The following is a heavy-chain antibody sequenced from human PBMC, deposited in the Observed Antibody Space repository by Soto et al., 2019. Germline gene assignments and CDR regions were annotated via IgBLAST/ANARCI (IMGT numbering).Heavy chain of an antibody. D-gene: IGHD1-26*01. Sequence: GPELKKPGASVKVSCKASGYTFTSYGISWGRQAPGQGLEWMGRINANNGDTDYRQKFQGRITMTADASTDTVYMDLRNLTTDDTGVYYWSRFGAYGSHWGQGTQITVSS. CDR3: SRFGAYGSH. V-gene: IGHV1-18*04. CDR1: GYTFTSYG. J-gene: IGHJ4*02. CDR2: INANNGDT.